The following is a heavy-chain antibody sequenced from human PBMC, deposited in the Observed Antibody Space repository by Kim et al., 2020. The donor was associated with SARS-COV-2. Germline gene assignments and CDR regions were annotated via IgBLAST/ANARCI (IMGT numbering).Heavy chain of an antibody. J-gene: IGHJ6*02. D-gene: IGHD6-13*01. CDR3: ARQGSSSYYGMDV. V-gene: IGHV5-10-1*01. Sequence: SPSFQGHVTISADKAISTAYLQWSSLKASDTAMYYCARQGSSSYYGMDVWGQGTTVTASS.